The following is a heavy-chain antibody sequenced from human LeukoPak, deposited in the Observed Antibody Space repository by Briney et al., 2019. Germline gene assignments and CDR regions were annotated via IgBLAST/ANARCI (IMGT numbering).Heavy chain of an antibody. CDR3: AKNWYSGSYSSRGSVEDFDY. J-gene: IGHJ4*02. CDR2: IRYDGSNK. D-gene: IGHD1-26*01. CDR1: GFTFSSYG. V-gene: IGHV3-30*02. Sequence: PGGSLRLSCAASGFTFSSYGMHWVRQAPGKGLEWVAFIRYDGSNKYYTDSVKGRFTISRDNSKNTLYLQMNSLRAEDTAVYYCAKNWYSGSYSSRGSVEDFDYWGQGTLVTVSS.